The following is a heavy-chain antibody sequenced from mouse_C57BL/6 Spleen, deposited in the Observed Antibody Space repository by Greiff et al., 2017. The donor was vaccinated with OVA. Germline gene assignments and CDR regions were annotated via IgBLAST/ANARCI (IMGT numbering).Heavy chain of an antibody. CDR2: IDTNSGGT. J-gene: IGHJ1*03. CDR3: ARRDYGRSYSWYFDV. Sequence: VQLQQPGAELVKPGASVKLSCKASGYTFTSYWMHWVKQRPGRGLEWIGRIDTNSGGTKYNEKFKGKVTLSVDKPSSTAYMQLSSLTSEDSAVYYCARRDYGRSYSWYFDVWGTGTTGTVSS. CDR1: GYTFTSYW. V-gene: IGHV1-72*01. D-gene: IGHD1-1*01.